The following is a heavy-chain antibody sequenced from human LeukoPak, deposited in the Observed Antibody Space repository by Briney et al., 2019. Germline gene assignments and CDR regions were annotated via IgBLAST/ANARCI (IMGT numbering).Heavy chain of an antibody. D-gene: IGHD6-13*01. CDR2: IIPIFGTA. CDR1: GYTFTGYY. V-gene: IGHV1-46*01. Sequence: ASVKVSCKASGYTFTGYYMHWVRQAPGQGLEWMGGIIPIFGTANYAQKFLGRVTMTRDMSTSTVYMELSSLRSEDTAVYYCARALSYSSPHYYFDYWGQGALVTVSS. CDR3: ARALSYSSPHYYFDY. J-gene: IGHJ4*02.